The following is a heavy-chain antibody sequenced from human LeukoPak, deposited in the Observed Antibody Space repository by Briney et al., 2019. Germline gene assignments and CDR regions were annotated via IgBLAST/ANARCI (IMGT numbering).Heavy chain of an antibody. D-gene: IGHD4-17*01. Sequence: GGSLRLSCTASGFTFGDYAMSWFRQAPGKGLEWVGFIRSKAYGGTTEYAASVKGRFTISRDDSKSIAYLQMNSLKTEDTAVYYCTNYGDLTYYYYYYMDVWGKGTTVTVSS. V-gene: IGHV3-49*03. CDR3: TNYGDLTYYYYYYMDV. CDR2: IRSKAYGGTT. CDR1: GFTFGDYA. J-gene: IGHJ6*03.